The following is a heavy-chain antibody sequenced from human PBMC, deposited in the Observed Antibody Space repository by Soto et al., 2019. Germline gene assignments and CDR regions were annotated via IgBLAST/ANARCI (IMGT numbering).Heavy chain of an antibody. D-gene: IGHD3-22*01. V-gene: IGHV4-59*01. CDR1: GGSISSYY. Sequence: PSETLSLTCTVSGGSISSYYWSWIRQPPGKGLEWIGYIYYSGSTNYNPSLKSRVTISVDTSKNQFSLKLSSVTAADTAVYYCARAATMIPGGMDVWGQGTTVTVSS. CDR3: ARAATMIPGGMDV. J-gene: IGHJ6*02. CDR2: IYYSGST.